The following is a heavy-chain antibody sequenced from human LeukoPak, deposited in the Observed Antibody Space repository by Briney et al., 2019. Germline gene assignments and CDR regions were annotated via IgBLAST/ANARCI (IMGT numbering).Heavy chain of an antibody. CDR2: IDPSDSDT. V-gene: IGHV5-51*01. Sequence: GESLKISCKASGYSFTSYWIGWVRHMPGKGLEWMGIIDPSDSDTRCTPSFQGQVTISADRSLSTAYLQWYSLEASDTAMYYCARQTAMGRSGDYWGQGTLVTVSS. CDR1: GYSFTSYW. D-gene: IGHD5-18*01. J-gene: IGHJ4*02. CDR3: ARQTAMGRSGDY.